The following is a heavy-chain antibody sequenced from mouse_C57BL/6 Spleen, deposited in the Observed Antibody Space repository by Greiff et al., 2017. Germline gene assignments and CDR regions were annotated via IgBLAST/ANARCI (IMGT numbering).Heavy chain of an antibody. V-gene: IGHV1-72*01. CDR1: GYTFTSYW. D-gene: IGHD3-2*02. CDR2: IDPNSGGT. Sequence: VKLSCKASGYTFTSYWMHWVKQRPGRGLEWIGRIDPNSGGTKSNEKFKSKATLTVDKPSSAAYMQLSSLTSEDSAVDYCARWAQATSYAMDYWGQGTSVTVSS. J-gene: IGHJ4*01. CDR3: ARWAQATSYAMDY.